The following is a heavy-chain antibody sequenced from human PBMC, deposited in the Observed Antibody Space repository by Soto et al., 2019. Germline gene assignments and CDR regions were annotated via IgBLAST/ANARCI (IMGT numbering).Heavy chain of an antibody. CDR2: IYYSGIT. Sequence: SETLSLTCAVSGGSIISSSYYWGWIRQPPGKGLEWIGSIYYSGITYYNPSLKSRVTIFVDTSKNQFSLKLSSVTAADTAVYYCARGRGGSDVLLWFGYYFDYWGQGTLVTVPS. V-gene: IGHV4-39*07. D-gene: IGHD3-10*01. J-gene: IGHJ4*02. CDR3: ARGRGGSDVLLWFGYYFDY. CDR1: GGSIISSSYY.